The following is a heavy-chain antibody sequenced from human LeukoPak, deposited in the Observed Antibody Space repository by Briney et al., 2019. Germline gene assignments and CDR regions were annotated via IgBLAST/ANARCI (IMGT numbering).Heavy chain of an antibody. CDR1: GFTFSSYE. J-gene: IGHJ4*02. Sequence: GGSLRLSCAASGFTFSSYEMNWVRQAPGKGLEWVSYISSSGSTIYYADSVKGRFTISRDNAKNSLYLQTNSLRAEDTAVYYCAKWLRFWTAIDYWGQGTLVTVSS. CDR3: AKWLRFWTAIDY. V-gene: IGHV3-48*03. D-gene: IGHD5-12*01. CDR2: ISSSGSTI.